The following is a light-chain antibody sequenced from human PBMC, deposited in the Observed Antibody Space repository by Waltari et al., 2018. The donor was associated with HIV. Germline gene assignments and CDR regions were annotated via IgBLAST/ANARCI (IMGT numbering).Light chain of an antibody. CDR1: QSLLLSNGYNY. Sequence: DIVMTQSPLSLPVTPGGPASISCRSSQSLLLSNGYNYLDWYLQKPGQSPQLLIYLGSNRASGVPDRFSGSGAGTDFTLKISRVEAEDVGVYYCIQALRTPLSYSFGQGTKLEIQ. V-gene: IGKV2-28*01. CDR2: LGS. J-gene: IGKJ2*03. CDR3: IQALRTPLSYS.